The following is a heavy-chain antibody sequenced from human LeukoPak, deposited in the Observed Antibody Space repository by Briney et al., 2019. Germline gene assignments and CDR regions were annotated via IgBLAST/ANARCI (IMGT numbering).Heavy chain of an antibody. V-gene: IGHV1-69*01. CDR3: ARGNRRDGYNSLFDY. Sequence: SVKVSCKASGGTFSSYAISWVQQAPGQGLEWMGGIIPIFGTANYAQKFQGRVTITADESTSTAYMELSSLRSEDTAVYYCARGNRRDGYNSLFDYWGQGTLVTVSS. D-gene: IGHD5-24*01. CDR1: GGTFSSYA. J-gene: IGHJ4*02. CDR2: IIPIFGTA.